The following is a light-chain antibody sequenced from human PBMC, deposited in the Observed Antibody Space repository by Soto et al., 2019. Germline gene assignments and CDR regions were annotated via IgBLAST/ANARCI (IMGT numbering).Light chain of an antibody. Sequence: EIVMTQSPATLSVSPGERATLSCRASQSVSSNLAWYQQNPGQAPRLLIYGASTRATGIPARFSGSGSGTEFTLTISSLQYEDFAVYYCQHITFGQGTRLEIK. CDR3: QHIT. V-gene: IGKV3D-15*01. J-gene: IGKJ5*01. CDR2: GAS. CDR1: QSVSSN.